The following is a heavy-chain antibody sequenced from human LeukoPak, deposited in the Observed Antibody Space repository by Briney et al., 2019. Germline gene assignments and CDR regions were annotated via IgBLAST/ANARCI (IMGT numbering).Heavy chain of an antibody. J-gene: IGHJ4*02. CDR2: IYISGST. V-gene: IGHV4-4*07. Sequence: SETLSLTCAVYGGSFSGYYWSWIRQPAGKGLEWIGRIYISGSTNYNPSLKSRVTISVDTSKNQFSLKLSSVTAADTAVYYCAREREGPYGYLDYWGQGTLVTVSS. CDR1: GGSFSGYY. CDR3: AREREGPYGYLDY. D-gene: IGHD4-17*01.